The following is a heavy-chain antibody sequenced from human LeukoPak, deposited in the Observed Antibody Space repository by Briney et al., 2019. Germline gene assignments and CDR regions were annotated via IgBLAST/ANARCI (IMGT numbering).Heavy chain of an antibody. CDR2: INAGTGNR. CDR1: GYTFTSYA. Sequence: ASVKVSCKASGYTFTSYAIHWVRQAPGQRLEWMGWINAGTGNRKYSQKFQDRVTITRETSATTAYMELSSLTSEDTAVYYCARASDDSGWNFDYWGQGTLVTVSS. D-gene: IGHD6-19*01. J-gene: IGHJ4*02. CDR3: ARASDDSGWNFDY. V-gene: IGHV1-3*01.